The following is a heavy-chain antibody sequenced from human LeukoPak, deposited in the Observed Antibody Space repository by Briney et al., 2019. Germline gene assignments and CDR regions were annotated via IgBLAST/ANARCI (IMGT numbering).Heavy chain of an antibody. CDR2: IYTSGST. CDR1: GGSISSGTDY. D-gene: IGHD4-17*01. CDR3: ARTTVTPPDYLYYGMDV. V-gene: IGHV4-61*02. J-gene: IGHJ6*02. Sequence: PSQTLSLTCTVSGGSISSGTDYWSWIRQPAGKELEWIGRIYTSGSTNYNPSLKSRVTISIDTSKNQFSLKLSSVTAADTAVYYCARTTVTPPDYLYYGMDVWGQGTTVTVSS.